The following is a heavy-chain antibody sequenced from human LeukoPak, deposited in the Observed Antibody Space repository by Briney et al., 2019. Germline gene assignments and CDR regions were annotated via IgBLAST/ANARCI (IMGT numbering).Heavy chain of an antibody. CDR2: IYYSGST. Sequence: TSETLSLTCTVSGGSISSGGYYWSWIRQHPGKGLEWIGYIYYSGSTYYNPSLKSRVTISVDTSKNQFSLKLSSVTAADTAVYYCARCTGSTTCLFEYWGRGTLVTVSS. CDR1: GGSISSGGYY. CDR3: ARCTGSTTCLFEY. J-gene: IGHJ4*02. D-gene: IGHD2/OR15-2a*01. V-gene: IGHV4-31*03.